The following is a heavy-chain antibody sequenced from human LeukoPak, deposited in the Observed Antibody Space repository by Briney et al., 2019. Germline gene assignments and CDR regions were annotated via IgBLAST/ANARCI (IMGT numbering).Heavy chain of an antibody. D-gene: IGHD4/OR15-4a*01. CDR2: IKQDGSDK. V-gene: IGHV3-7*01. CDR1: GFTFNTYW. CDR3: ARLLTIPGY. J-gene: IGHJ4*02. Sequence: GGSLRLSCIASGFTFNTYWMSWVRRAPGKGLEWVANIKQDGSDKYYVDSVKGRFTISRDNAKNSLYLQMNSLRAEDTAVYYCARLLTIPGYWGQGTLVTVSS.